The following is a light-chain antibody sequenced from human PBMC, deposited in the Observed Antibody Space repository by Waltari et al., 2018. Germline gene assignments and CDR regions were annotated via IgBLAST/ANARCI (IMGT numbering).Light chain of an antibody. Sequence: QSALSQPASVSGSPGQSLTITCTGASTDLASYNLVAWYQHHPNRAPKLIIYEATKRPSGIFHRFSGAKSGATASLRISGPQAYDEADYYCCSYTGSSTSYGCGGGTKVTVL. CDR2: EAT. V-gene: IGLV2-23*01. CDR3: CSYTGSSTSYG. J-gene: IGLJ1*01. CDR1: STDLASYNL.